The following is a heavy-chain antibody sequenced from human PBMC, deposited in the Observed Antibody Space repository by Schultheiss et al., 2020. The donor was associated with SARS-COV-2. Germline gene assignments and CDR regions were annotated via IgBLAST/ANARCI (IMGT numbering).Heavy chain of an antibody. J-gene: IGHJ2*01. V-gene: IGHV3-33*06. D-gene: IGHD6-6*01. Sequence: GESLKISCAASGFTFSSYGMHWVRQAPGKGLEWVAVIWYDGSNKYYADSVKGRFTISRDNSKNTLYLQMNSLRAEDTAVYYCAKETARRLGWYFDLWGRGTLVTVSS. CDR2: IWYDGSNK. CDR1: GFTFSSYG. CDR3: AKETARRLGWYFDL.